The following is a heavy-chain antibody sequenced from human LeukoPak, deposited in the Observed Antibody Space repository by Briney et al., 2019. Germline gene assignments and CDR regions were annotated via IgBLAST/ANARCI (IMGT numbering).Heavy chain of an antibody. V-gene: IGHV3-23*01. Sequence: GGSLRLSCAASGFTFSSYAMSWVRQAPGKGLEWVSVISGSGGSTFYADSVQGRFTISRDNSKNTLYLQMNSLRAEDTAVYYCAKDRYYYDSSGTFDYWGQGTLVTVSS. D-gene: IGHD3-22*01. CDR3: AKDRYYYDSSGTFDY. CDR1: GFTFSSYA. J-gene: IGHJ4*02. CDR2: ISGSGGST.